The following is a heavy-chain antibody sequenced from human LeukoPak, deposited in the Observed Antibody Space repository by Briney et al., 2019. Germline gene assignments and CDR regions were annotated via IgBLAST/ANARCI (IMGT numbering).Heavy chain of an antibody. CDR1: GYTFTGYY. CDR2: INPNSGGT. Sequence: ASVKVSCKASGYTFTGYYMYWVRQAPGQGLEWMGWINPNSGGTNYAQKFQGRVTITRDTSMSTAYMELSKLRSDDTAVYYCAKTTRHLVRTDFYYYMDVWGKGTTVTVSS. J-gene: IGHJ6*03. D-gene: IGHD6-6*01. V-gene: IGHV1-2*02. CDR3: AKTTRHLVRTDFYYYMDV.